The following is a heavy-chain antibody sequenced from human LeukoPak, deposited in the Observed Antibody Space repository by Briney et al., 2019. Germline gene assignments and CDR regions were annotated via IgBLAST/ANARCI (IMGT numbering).Heavy chain of an antibody. CDR1: GYTFTGYY. D-gene: IGHD6-13*01. Sequence: ASVKVSCKASGYTFTGYYMHWVRQAPGQGLEWMGWINPNSGGTNYAQKFQGRVTMTRDTSISTAYMELSRLRSDDTAVYYCARDSASSSSVWFDPWGQGTLVTVSS. V-gene: IGHV1-2*02. J-gene: IGHJ5*02. CDR3: ARDSASSSSVWFDP. CDR2: INPNSGGT.